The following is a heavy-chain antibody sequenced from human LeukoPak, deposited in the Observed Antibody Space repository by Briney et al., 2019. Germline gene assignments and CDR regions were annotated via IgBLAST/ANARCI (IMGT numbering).Heavy chain of an antibody. D-gene: IGHD1-14*01. CDR1: GFTFSSYA. CDR3: AKDLIGVANRIMDV. Sequence: GGSLRLSCAASGFTFSSYAMSWVRQAPGKGLEWVSAISGSGGSTYYADSGKGRFTISRDNSKSTLYLQMNSLRAEDTAVYYCAKDLIGVANRIMDVWGKETTVTVSS. V-gene: IGHV3-23*01. J-gene: IGHJ6*03. CDR2: ISGSGGST.